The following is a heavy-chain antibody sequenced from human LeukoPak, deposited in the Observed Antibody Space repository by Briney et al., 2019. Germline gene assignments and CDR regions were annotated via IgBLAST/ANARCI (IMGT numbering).Heavy chain of an antibody. D-gene: IGHD2-21*02. CDR1: GYTFSRYA. J-gene: IGHJ6*04. CDR2: ISGSGGST. V-gene: IGHV3-23*01. CDR3: AKAYCGGDCYSSEDLDV. Sequence: PGGSLRLSCAASGYTFSRYAMSWVRQAPGKGLEWVSAISGSGGSTYYADSVKGRFTISRDNSKHTLYLQMNSLRAEDTAVYYCAKAYCGGDCYSSEDLDVWGKGTTVTVSS.